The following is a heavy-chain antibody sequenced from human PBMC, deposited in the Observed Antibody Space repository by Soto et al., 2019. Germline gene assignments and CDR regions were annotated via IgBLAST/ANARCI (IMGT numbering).Heavy chain of an antibody. J-gene: IGHJ5*02. V-gene: IGHV1-2*02. CDR1: GYTFTAFY. CDR3: TTLRLHP. D-gene: IGHD2-15*01. CDR2: INPNTGVT. Sequence: ASGKASCKASGYTFTAFYLNWPRQAPGQGIEWMGSINPNTGVTRHAQKFQDRVTMTRDTSINTAYMELSRLTSDDTAVYYCTTLRLHPWGQGTLVTVSS.